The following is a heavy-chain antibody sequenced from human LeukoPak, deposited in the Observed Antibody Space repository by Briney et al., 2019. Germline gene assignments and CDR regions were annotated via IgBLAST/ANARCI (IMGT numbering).Heavy chain of an antibody. CDR2: ISSSGSAI. J-gene: IGHJ4*02. D-gene: IGHD2-15*01. CDR3: VRVKGSYFDY. V-gene: IGHV3-48*01. CDR1: GFPLSSYS. Sequence: GGSLRLSCAASGFPLSSYSINWVCQAPRKGLEWVSYISSSGSAIYYVDSVKGRFTVSRDNAKNSLFLQMNSPRAEDTAVYYCVRVKGSYFDYWGQGALVTVSS.